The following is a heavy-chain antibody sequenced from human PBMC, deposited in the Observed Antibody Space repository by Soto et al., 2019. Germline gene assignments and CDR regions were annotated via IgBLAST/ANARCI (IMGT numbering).Heavy chain of an antibody. J-gene: IGHJ3*02. V-gene: IGHV1-18*01. CDR1: GYTFTSYG. CDR2: ISAYNGNT. Sequence: QVQLVQSGAEVKKPGASVKVSCKASGYTFTSYGISWVRQAPGQGLEWMGWISAYNGNTNYAQKPQGRVTMTTDTSTSTAYMELRSLRSDDTAVYYCARDKFGEQLAPDAFDIWGQGTMVTVSS. CDR3: ARDKFGEQLAPDAFDI. D-gene: IGHD6-6*01.